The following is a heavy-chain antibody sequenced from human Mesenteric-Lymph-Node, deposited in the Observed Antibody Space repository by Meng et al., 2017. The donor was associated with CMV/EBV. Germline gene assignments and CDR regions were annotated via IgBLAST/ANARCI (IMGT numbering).Heavy chain of an antibody. J-gene: IGHJ4*02. Sequence: GESLKISCAASGFTFSDYYMNWVRQAPGKGLEWVSSISSSSTKYYADSVKGRFTISRDNAKNSLYLQMNSLRAEDTAVYYCAKDLRITIFGVVPEFDYWGQGTLVTVSS. CDR2: ISSSSTK. D-gene: IGHD3-3*01. CDR1: GFTFSDYY. V-gene: IGHV3-69-1*01. CDR3: AKDLRITIFGVVPEFDY.